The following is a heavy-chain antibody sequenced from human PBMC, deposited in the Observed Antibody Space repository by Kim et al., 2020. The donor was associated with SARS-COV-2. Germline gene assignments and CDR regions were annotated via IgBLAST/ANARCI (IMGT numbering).Heavy chain of an antibody. CDR1: GFTFSSYA. V-gene: IGHV3-23*01. D-gene: IGHD3-22*01. J-gene: IGHJ4*02. Sequence: GGSLRLSCAASGFTFSSYAMSWVRQAPGKGLEWVSAISGSGGSTYYADSVKGRFTISRDNSKNTLYLQMNSLRAEDTAVYYCAKDLIRGPLYDSSGYLVVGYYFDYWGQGTLVTVSS. CDR2: ISGSGGST. CDR3: AKDLIRGPLYDSSGYLVVGYYFDY.